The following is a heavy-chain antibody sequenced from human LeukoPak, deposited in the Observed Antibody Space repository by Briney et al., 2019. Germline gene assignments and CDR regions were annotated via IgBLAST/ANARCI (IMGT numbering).Heavy chain of an antibody. D-gene: IGHD3-10*01. CDR3: TARGVDYYGSGSYSDY. J-gene: IGHJ4*02. Sequence: PGESLKISCKGSGYSFTSYWIGWVRQMPGKGLEWVGIIYPGDSDTRYSPSFQGQVTISADKSISTAYLQWSSLKASDTAMYYCTARGVDYYGSGSYSDYWGQGTLVTVSS. V-gene: IGHV5-51*01. CDR2: IYPGDSDT. CDR1: GYSFTSYW.